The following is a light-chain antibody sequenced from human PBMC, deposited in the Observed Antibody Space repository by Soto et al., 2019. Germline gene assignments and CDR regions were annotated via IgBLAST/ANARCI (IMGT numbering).Light chain of an antibody. Sequence: QSALTQPASVSGSPGQSITISCTGTSSDVGSYNLVSWYQQHPGKAPKLMIFEVSERPSGVSNRFSGSKSDNTASLTISGLQAEDEGDYYCSSYAGSSTVVFGGGTKVTVL. J-gene: IGLJ2*01. CDR1: SSDVGSYNL. CDR3: SSYAGSSTVV. V-gene: IGLV2-23*02. CDR2: EVS.